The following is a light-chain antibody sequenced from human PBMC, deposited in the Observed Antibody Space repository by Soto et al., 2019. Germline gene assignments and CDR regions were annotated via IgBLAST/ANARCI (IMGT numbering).Light chain of an antibody. CDR3: SSYAGSNNLV. CDR2: DVS. Sequence: QSALTQPPFASGSLGQSVTISCTGTSSDVGGYNYVSWYQQHPGKAPKLLIYDVSQRPSGVPDRFSGSKSGNTASLTVSGLQAEDEADYYCSSYAGSNNLVFGTGTKVTVL. CDR1: SSDVGGYNY. J-gene: IGLJ1*01. V-gene: IGLV2-8*01.